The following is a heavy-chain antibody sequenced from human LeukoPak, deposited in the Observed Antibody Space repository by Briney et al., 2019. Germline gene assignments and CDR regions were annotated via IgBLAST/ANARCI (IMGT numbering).Heavy chain of an antibody. CDR1: GGSISSGGYY. V-gene: IGHV4-31*03. CDR2: IYYSGST. J-gene: IGHJ4*02. CDR3: ARVGYCGGDCYYFDY. Sequence: SETLSLTCTVSGGSISSGGYYWSWIRQHPGKGLEWIGYIYYSGSTYYNPSLKSRVTISVDTSKNQFSLKLSSVTAADTAVYYCARVGYCGGDCYYFDYRGQGTLVTVSS. D-gene: IGHD2-21*02.